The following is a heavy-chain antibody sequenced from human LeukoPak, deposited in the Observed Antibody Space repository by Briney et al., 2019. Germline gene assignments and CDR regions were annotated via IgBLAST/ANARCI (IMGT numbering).Heavy chain of an antibody. CDR1: GGSISSGGYY. Sequence: SETLSLTCTVSGGSISSGGYYWSWIRQHPGKGLEWIGYIYYSGNTYYNPSLKSRVTISVDTSENQFSLKLSSVTAADTAVYYCARDGANCSGGTCYTHYFDYWGQGTLVTVSS. J-gene: IGHJ4*02. CDR2: IYYSGNT. CDR3: ARDGANCSGGTCYTHYFDY. D-gene: IGHD2-15*01. V-gene: IGHV4-31*03.